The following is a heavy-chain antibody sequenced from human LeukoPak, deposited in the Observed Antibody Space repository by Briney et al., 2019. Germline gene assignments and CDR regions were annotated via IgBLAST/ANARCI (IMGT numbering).Heavy chain of an antibody. J-gene: IGHJ3*02. V-gene: IGHV4-59*01. Sequence: SETLSLTCSVSGGSISSYYWSWIRQPPGKGLEWIVYIYSTGSTNYNPSLKSRVTMSVGTSKNQFSLKLSSVTAADTAVYSCARGKGGSLSAFDIWGQGTMLTVSS. CDR1: GGSISSYY. D-gene: IGHD3-10*01. CDR3: ARGKGGSLSAFDI. CDR2: IYSTGST.